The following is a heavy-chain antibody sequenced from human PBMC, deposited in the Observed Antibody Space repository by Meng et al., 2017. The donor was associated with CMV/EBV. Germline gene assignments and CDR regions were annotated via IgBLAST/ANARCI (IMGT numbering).Heavy chain of an antibody. CDR1: GDSVSSNSAA. CDR3: ARDYYDSGGYSYTEGYYHGLDV. Sequence: SQTLSLTCAISGDSVSSNSAAWNWIRQSPSRGLEWLGRTYYRSKWYNDYAISVKSRITINPDTSKNQFSLQLNSVTPEDTAVYYCARDYYDSGGYSYTEGYYHGLDVWGQGTTVTVSS. V-gene: IGHV6-1*01. J-gene: IGHJ6*02. D-gene: IGHD3-22*01. CDR2: TYYRSKWYN.